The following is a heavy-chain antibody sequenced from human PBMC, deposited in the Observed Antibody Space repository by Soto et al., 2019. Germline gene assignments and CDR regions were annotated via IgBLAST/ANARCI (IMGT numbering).Heavy chain of an antibody. V-gene: IGHV4-59*01. J-gene: IGHJ4*02. Sequence: SETLSLTCTVSGGSISSYYWSWIRQPPGKGLEWIGYIYYSGSTNYNPSLKSRVTISVDTSKNQFSLKLSSVTAADTAVYYCARTPHFLQWLPHSRYYFYCSGQGSLVTVSS. CDR2: IYYSGST. D-gene: IGHD6-19*01. CDR3: ARTPHFLQWLPHSRYYFYC. CDR1: GGSISSYY.